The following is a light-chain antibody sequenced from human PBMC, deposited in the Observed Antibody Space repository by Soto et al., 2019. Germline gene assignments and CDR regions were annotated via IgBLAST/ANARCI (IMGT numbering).Light chain of an antibody. CDR2: EVS. Sequence: QSALTQPASVSGSPGQSITISCTGTSSDVGGYNYVSWYQHHPGKAPKPMIYEVSNRPSGVSNRFSGSKSGNTASLTISGLQPEDEADYYCSSYTSSSTPVVFGGGTKLTVL. CDR1: SSDVGGYNY. J-gene: IGLJ2*01. V-gene: IGLV2-14*01. CDR3: SSYTSSSTPVV.